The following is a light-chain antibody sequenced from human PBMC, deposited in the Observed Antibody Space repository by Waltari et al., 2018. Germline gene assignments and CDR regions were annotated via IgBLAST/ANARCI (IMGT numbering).Light chain of an antibody. CDR2: RNN. CDR1: TYNIGNNF. CDR3: ASWDGSLGGVI. J-gene: IGLJ2*01. Sequence: QSVLSQPPSASGTPGQRVTISCSGSTYNIGNNFVYWYHQLPGTAPKLPISRNNRRPSGVPDRFSGSKSGTSASLAISGLRSEDEADYYCASWDGSLGGVIFGGGTKLTVL. V-gene: IGLV1-47*01.